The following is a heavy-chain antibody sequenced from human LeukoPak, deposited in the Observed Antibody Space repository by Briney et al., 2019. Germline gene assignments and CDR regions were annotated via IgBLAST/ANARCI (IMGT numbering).Heavy chain of an antibody. CDR2: IIPIFAIV. CDR3: ARADSSGYSLDENFDY. V-gene: IGHV1-69*04. D-gene: IGHD3-22*01. CDR1: GGTLSSYA. Sequence: AASVKVSCKASGGTLSSYALNWVRQAPGQGLEWIGRIIPIFAIVNHAQNFQGRVTITADKSTNTAYMELSSLRFEDTAFYYCARADSSGYSLDENFDYWGQGTLVTVSS. J-gene: IGHJ4*02.